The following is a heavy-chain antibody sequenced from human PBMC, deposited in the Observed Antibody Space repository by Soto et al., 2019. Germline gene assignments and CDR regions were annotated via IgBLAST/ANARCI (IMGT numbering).Heavy chain of an antibody. CDR1: GFTLSAYW. V-gene: IGHV3-7*05. CDR2: INRDGSKK. Sequence: EVQLEESGGDLVQPGGSLRLSCAASGFTLSAYWMTWGRQAPGEGLEWVANINRDGSKKSYLDSVRGRFTISRDNVGNSLYLQMDSLRADDTALYYCARDVSPGSSSLYLDAFDIWGQGTMVTVSS. CDR3: ARDVSPGSSSLYLDAFDI. J-gene: IGHJ3*02. D-gene: IGHD6-13*01.